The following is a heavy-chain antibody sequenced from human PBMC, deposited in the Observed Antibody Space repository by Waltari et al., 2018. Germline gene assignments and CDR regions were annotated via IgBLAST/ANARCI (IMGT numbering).Heavy chain of an antibody. CDR3: VKDISPGGAAV. CDR2: GIGISGTT. Sequence: EVKLVESGGGLVQPGRSLTLSCGGSGLTFQDHGRHWVRQVPAKGLEGVAGGIGISGTTGYADSVKGRFTVSRDNAKKSLYLQMNSLRPEDTAIYYCVKDISPGGAAVWGQGTTVTVSS. J-gene: IGHJ6*02. D-gene: IGHD6-25*01. CDR1: GLTFQDHG. V-gene: IGHV3-9*01.